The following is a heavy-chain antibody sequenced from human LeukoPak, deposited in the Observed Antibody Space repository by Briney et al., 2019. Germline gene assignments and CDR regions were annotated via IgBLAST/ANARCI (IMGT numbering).Heavy chain of an antibody. Sequence: GGSLRLSCAASGFTFSSYWMSWVRQAPGKGLEWVANIKQDGSEKYYVDSVKGRFTISRDNAKSSLYLQMNSLRAEDTAVYYCARVVLMVRGVIDYWGQGTLVTVSS. J-gene: IGHJ4*02. CDR3: ARVVLMVRGVIDY. CDR1: GFTFSSYW. V-gene: IGHV3-7*01. CDR2: IKQDGSEK. D-gene: IGHD3-10*01.